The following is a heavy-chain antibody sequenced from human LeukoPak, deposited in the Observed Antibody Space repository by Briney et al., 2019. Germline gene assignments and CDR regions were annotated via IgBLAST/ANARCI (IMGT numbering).Heavy chain of an antibody. CDR1: GFTFSNAW. CDR2: IKSKTDGGTT. D-gene: IGHD1-26*01. CDR3: ATDLGSGSYSY. V-gene: IGHV3-15*01. J-gene: IGHJ4*02. Sequence: GGSLRLSCAASGFTFSNAWMSWVRQAPGKGLEWVGRIKSKTDGGTTDYAAPVKGRFTISRDDSKNTLYLQMSSLKTEDTAVYYCATDLGSGSYSYWGQGTLVTVSS.